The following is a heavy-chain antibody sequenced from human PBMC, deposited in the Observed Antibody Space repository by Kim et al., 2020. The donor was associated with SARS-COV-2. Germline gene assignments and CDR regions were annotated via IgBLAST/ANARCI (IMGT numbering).Heavy chain of an antibody. Sequence: GGSLRLSCAASGFTFDDYAMHWVRQAPGKGLEWVSGISWNSGSIGYADSVKGRFTISRDNAKNSLYLQMNSLRAEDTALYYCAKDRGYCSSTSCYYYYGMDVWGQGTTVTVSS. V-gene: IGHV3-9*01. J-gene: IGHJ6*02. CDR1: GFTFDDYA. CDR2: ISWNSGSI. D-gene: IGHD2-2*01. CDR3: AKDRGYCSSTSCYYYYGMDV.